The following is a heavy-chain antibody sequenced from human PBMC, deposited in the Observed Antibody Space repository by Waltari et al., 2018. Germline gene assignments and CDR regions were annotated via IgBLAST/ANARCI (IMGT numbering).Heavy chain of an antibody. Sequence: QLLESGGGLVHPGGSLRLSCAASGFTLSPYAMSWVRQAPGKGLEWVSSIGGGDGSTYYADSVKGRFTVSRDNSKNTLSLQMNGLGADDTAVYFCARVAGYTNGGFDYWGQGTLVTVSS. CDR1: GFTLSPYA. V-gene: IGHV3-23*01. J-gene: IGHJ4*02. D-gene: IGHD2-8*01. CDR3: ARVAGYTNGGFDY. CDR2: IGGGDGST.